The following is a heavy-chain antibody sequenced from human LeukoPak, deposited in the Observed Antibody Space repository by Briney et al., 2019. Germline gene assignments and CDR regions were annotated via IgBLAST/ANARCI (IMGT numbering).Heavy chain of an antibody. CDR3: ARGNYYDSSGYSTGTTNFDY. CDR2: INPSGGST. J-gene: IGHJ4*02. D-gene: IGHD3-22*01. Sequence: VASVKVSCKASGYTFTSYYMHWVRQAPGQGLEWMGIINPSGGSTSYAQKFQGRVTMTRDTSISTAYMELSRLRSDDTAVYYCARGNYYDSSGYSTGTTNFDYWGQGTLVTVSS. V-gene: IGHV1-46*01. CDR1: GYTFTSYY.